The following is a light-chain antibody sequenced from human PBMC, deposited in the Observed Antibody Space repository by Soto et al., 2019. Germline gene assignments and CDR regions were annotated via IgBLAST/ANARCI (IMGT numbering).Light chain of an antibody. CDR3: QSYDSSLSGFV. CDR2: GNS. J-gene: IGLJ1*01. CDR1: SSSIGAGYD. V-gene: IGLV1-40*01. Sequence: VLTQPPSWSGSPGQRVTISCTGSSSSIGAGYDVHWYQQLPGTAPKLLIYGNSNRPSGVPDRFSGSKSGTSASLAITGLQAEDEADYYCQSYDSSLSGFVFGTGTKVTVL.